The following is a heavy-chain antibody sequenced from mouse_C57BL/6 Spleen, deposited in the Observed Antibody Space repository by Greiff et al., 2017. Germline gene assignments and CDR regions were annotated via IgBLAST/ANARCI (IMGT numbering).Heavy chain of an antibody. CDR1: GYTFTSYW. V-gene: IGHV1-52*01. CDR3: ARPQTAQATWFAY. D-gene: IGHD3-2*02. J-gene: IGHJ3*01. Sequence: QVQLQQPGAELVRPGSSVKLSCKASGYTFTSYWMHWVKQRPIQGLEWIGNIDPSDSETHYNQKFKDKATLTVDKSSSTAYMQLSSLTSEDSAVYYCARPQTAQATWFAYWGQGTLVTVSA. CDR2: IDPSDSET.